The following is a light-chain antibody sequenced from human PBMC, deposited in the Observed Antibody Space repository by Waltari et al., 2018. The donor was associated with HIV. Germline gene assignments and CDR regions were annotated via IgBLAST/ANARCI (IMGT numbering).Light chain of an antibody. J-gene: IGLJ1*01. CDR3: SSYISTTTL. Sequence: QSAPTQPASVSGSPGQSITISCTGTSSDIGHYKYFSWYQQSPGKAPKLMIYEVSNRPSGVSNRFSSSKSGNTASLTISGLQAEDEADYYCSSYISTTTLFGTGTKVTVL. CDR2: EVS. CDR1: SSDIGHYKY. V-gene: IGLV2-14*01.